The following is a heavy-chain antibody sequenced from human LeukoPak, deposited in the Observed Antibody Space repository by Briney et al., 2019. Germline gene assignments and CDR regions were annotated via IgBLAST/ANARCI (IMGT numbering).Heavy chain of an antibody. Sequence: PGGSLRLSCAASGFTFSSYSMNWVRQAPGKGLEWVSAISGSGGSTYYADSVKGRFTISRDNSKNTLYLQMNSLRVEDTAVYYCARIRLHWFDPWGQGTLVTVSS. V-gene: IGHV3-23*01. J-gene: IGHJ5*02. CDR3: ARIRLHWFDP. CDR2: ISGSGGST. CDR1: GFTFSSYS.